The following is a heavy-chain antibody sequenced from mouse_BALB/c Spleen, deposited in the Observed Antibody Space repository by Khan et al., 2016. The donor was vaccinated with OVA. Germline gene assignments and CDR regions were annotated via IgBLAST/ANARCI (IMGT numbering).Heavy chain of an antibody. CDR1: GYSLTRYG. CDR3: ARLEDI. V-gene: IGHV2-9*02. Sequence: QMQLEESGPGLVAPSQSLSITCTVYGYSLTRYGVHWVRQPPGKGLEWLGLIWACGSTNYYWALMSRLSIIIDNSNSQVFIKMNSLQTDDTAMYYGARLEDIWGQGTTLTVSS. CDR2: IWACGST. J-gene: IGHJ2*01. D-gene: IGHD1-3*01.